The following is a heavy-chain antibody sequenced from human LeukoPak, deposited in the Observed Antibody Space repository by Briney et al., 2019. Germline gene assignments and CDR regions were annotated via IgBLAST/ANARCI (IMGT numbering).Heavy chain of an antibody. V-gene: IGHV1-2*02. CDR1: GYTFTGYY. D-gene: IGHD2-2*01. CDR2: INPNSGGT. CDR3: AREVCSSTSCSSWGVAFDI. J-gene: IGHJ3*02. Sequence: GASVKVSCKASGYTFTGYYMHWVRQAPGQGLEWMGWINPNSGGTNYAQKFQGRVTMTRDTSISTAYMELSRLRSDDTAVYYCAREVCSSTSCSSWGVAFDIWGQGTMVTVSS.